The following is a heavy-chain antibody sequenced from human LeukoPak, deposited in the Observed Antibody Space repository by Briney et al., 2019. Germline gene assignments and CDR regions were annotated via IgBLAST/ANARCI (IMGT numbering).Heavy chain of an antibody. CDR3: AKLIIAAAGTIDY. CDR2: ISYDGRNK. Sequence: GSLRLPCAASGFTFSSSGMHWVRQAPGKGLEWVAVISYDGRNKNYADSVKGRFTISRDNSRNTLYLQMNSLRAEDTAVYYCAKLIIAAAGTIDYWGQGTLVTVSS. J-gene: IGHJ4*02. V-gene: IGHV3-30*18. D-gene: IGHD6-13*01. CDR1: GFTFSSSG.